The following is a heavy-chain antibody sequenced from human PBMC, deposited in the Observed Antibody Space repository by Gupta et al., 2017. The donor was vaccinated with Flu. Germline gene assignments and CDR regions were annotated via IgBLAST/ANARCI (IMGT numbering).Heavy chain of an antibody. J-gene: IGHJ6*03. V-gene: IGHV4-59*08. CDR3: ARRYSAYSSSGPYSYFMDV. CDR2: TSHGGNI. D-gene: IGHD5-12*01. Sequence: GKGLEWIAYTSHGGNINYNPSLRSRVNMATDTSKSQFSLNLKSVTAADTAVYYCARRYSAYSSSGPYSYFMDVWGKGTTVTVSS.